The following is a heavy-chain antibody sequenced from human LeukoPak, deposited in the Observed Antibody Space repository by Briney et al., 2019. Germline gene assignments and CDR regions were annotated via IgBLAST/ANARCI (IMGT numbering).Heavy chain of an antibody. CDR2: IYPGDSTT. CDR3: ALHPAQGSGSLDF. Sequence: GGSLEISCKGSGSSFTNYWIGWVRQMPGKGLEWMGIIYPGDSTTTYSPSFQGQITISADKSISTAYLQWTSLKASDTAIYYCALHPAQGSGSLDFWGQGTLVTASS. CDR1: GSSFTNYW. J-gene: IGHJ4*02. V-gene: IGHV5-51*01. D-gene: IGHD3-10*01.